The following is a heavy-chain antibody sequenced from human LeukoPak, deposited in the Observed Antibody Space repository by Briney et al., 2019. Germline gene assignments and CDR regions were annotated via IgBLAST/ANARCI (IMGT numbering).Heavy chain of an antibody. D-gene: IGHD2-2*01. J-gene: IGHJ6*03. CDR2: IYYSGST. CDR3: ARVEYQLLSGGYYYYMDV. V-gene: IGHV4-59*01. Sequence: SETLSLTCTVSGGSISSYYWSWIRQPPGKGLEWIGYIYYSGSTNYNPSLKSRVTISVDTSKNQFSLKLSSVTAADTAVYYCARVEYQLLSGGYYYYMDVWGKGTTVTVSS. CDR1: GGSISSYY.